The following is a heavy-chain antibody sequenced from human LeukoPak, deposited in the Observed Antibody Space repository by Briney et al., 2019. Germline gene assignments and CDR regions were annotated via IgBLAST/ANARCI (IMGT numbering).Heavy chain of an antibody. CDR3: ARGPPGYSAVSYYWYFDL. CDR2: INHSGST. D-gene: IGHD5-18*01. V-gene: IGHV4-34*01. CDR1: GGSFSGYY. J-gene: IGHJ2*01. Sequence: SETLSLTYAVYGGSFSGYYSSWIRQPPGKGRECIGEINHSGSTNYNTSLKSRVTISVDTSKNQFSLKLSSVTAADTAVYYCARGPPGYSAVSYYWYFDLWGRGTLVTVSS.